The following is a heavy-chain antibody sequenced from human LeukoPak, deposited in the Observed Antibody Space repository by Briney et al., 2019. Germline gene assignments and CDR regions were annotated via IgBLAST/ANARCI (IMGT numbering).Heavy chain of an antibody. CDR2: INQDETEN. CDR1: GSTFSSYE. D-gene: IGHD1-26*01. V-gene: IGHV3-7*01. Sequence: GGSLRLSCAASGSTFSSYEMNWVRQAPGKGLEWVANINQDETENFYVDSVVGRFTISRDNGKNFLYLQMNSLRAEDTAVYYCAKSGGFFGTWGQGTLVTVSS. CDR3: AKSGGFFGT. J-gene: IGHJ5*02.